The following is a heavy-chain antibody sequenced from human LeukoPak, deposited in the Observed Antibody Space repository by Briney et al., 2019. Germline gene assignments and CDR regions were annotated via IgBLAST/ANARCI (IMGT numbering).Heavy chain of an antibody. J-gene: IGHJ4*02. V-gene: IGHV4-59*11. CDR3: ARDDTYDYLGIFRY. CDR2: IDNSGRT. Sequence: PSETLSLTCTVSGGSISSHYWSWIRQPPGKRLEWIGYIDNSGRTNYNPSLKSRVTISVDTSKNQFSLKLTSVTAADTAVYYCARDDTYDYLGIFRYWGQGALVTVSS. CDR1: GGSISSHY. D-gene: IGHD3-16*01.